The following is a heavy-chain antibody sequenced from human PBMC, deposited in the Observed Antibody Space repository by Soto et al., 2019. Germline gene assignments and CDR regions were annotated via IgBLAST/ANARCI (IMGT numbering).Heavy chain of an antibody. CDR1: GGSISSYY. J-gene: IGHJ4*02. CDR2: IYYSGST. D-gene: IGHD6-19*01. V-gene: IGHV4-59*01. CDR3: ARLRYSSGWRLFDY. Sequence: PSETLSLTCTVSGGSISSYYWSWIRQPPGKGLEWIGYIYYSGSTNYNPSLKSRVTISVDTSKNQFSLKLSSVTAADTAVYYCARLRYSSGWRLFDYWGQGTLVTVS.